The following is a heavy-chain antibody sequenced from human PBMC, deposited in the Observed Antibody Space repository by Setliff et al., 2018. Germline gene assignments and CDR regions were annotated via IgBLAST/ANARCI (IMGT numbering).Heavy chain of an antibody. Sequence: SETLSLTCAVSGSSISSGYCWGWIRQPPGKGLERIGSMFHSGSTYYNPSLKSRVTISIDTSNNQFSLKLASVTAADTAVYYCARHEVVAGLEYFQHWGQGTLVTVSS. CDR2: MFHSGST. CDR3: ARHEVVAGLEYFQH. V-gene: IGHV4-38-2*01. D-gene: IGHD2-15*01. CDR1: GSSISSGYC. J-gene: IGHJ1*01.